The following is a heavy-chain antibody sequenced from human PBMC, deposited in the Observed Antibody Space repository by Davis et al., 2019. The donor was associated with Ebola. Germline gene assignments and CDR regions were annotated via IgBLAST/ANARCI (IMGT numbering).Heavy chain of an antibody. CDR1: GGSISSTNL. V-gene: IGHV4-4*02. CDR3: ARRQFDYGDLYYYHGMDV. J-gene: IGHJ6*02. Sequence: MPSETLSLTCAVSGGSISSTNLWTWVRQPPGKGLEWIGEIYHSGSTNYNPSLKSRVTISVDKSKNQFSLKLSSVTAADTAVYYCARRQFDYGDLYYYHGMDVWGQGTTVTVSS. D-gene: IGHD4-17*01. CDR2: IYHSGST.